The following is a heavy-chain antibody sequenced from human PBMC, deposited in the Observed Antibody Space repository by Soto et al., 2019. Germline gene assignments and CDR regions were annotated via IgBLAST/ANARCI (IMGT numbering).Heavy chain of an antibody. J-gene: IGHJ4*02. CDR2: IYYSGST. V-gene: IGHV4-39*01. Sequence: QLQLQESGPGLVKPSETLSLTCTVSGGSISSSSYYWGWIRQPPGKGLEWIGSIYYSGSTYYNPSLKSRVTISVDTSKNQFSLKLSSVTAADTAVYYCARKRGIAVAYIVDYWGQGTLVTVSS. D-gene: IGHD6-19*01. CDR1: GGSISSSSYY. CDR3: ARKRGIAVAYIVDY.